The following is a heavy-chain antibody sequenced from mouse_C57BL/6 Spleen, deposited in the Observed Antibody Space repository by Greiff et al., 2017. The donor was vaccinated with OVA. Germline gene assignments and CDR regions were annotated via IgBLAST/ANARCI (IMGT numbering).Heavy chain of an antibody. Sequence: QVQLQQPGAELVMPGASVKLSCKASGYTFTSYWMHWVKQRPGQGLEWIGEIDPSDSYTNYNQKFKGKSTLTVDKSSSTAYMQLSSLTSEDSAVYYCARGGIITTVEDYYAMDYWGQGTSVTVSS. J-gene: IGHJ4*01. CDR1: GYTFTSYW. CDR2: IDPSDSYT. V-gene: IGHV1-69*01. CDR3: ARGGIITTVEDYYAMDY. D-gene: IGHD1-1*01.